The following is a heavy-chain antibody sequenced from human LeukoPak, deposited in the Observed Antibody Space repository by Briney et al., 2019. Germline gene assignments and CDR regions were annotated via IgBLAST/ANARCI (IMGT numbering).Heavy chain of an antibody. V-gene: IGHV4-30-4*08. CDR2: IYYSGST. Sequence: TSQTLSLTCTVSGGSISSGDYYWSWIRQPPGKGLEWIGYIYYSGSTYYNPSLKSRVTISVDTSKNQFSLKLSSVTAADTAVYYCPRCAVTRCFDYWGQGTLVTVSS. J-gene: IGHJ4*02. CDR1: GGSISSGDYY. CDR3: PRCAVTRCFDY. D-gene: IGHD4-17*01.